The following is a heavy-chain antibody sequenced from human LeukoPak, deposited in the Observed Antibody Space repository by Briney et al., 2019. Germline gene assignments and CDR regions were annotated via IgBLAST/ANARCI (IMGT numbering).Heavy chain of an antibody. V-gene: IGHV3-48*01. J-gene: IGHJ3*02. D-gene: IGHD4-17*01. CDR3: ARASTVTTGFDAFDI. CDR2: ISTSSSTI. CDR1: GFTFSSYS. Sequence: PGGSLRLSCAASGFTFSSYSMNWVRQAPGKGLEWVSYISTSSSTIYYADSVKGRFTISRDNAKNSLYLQMNSLRAEDTALYYCARASTVTTGFDAFDIWGQGTMVTVSS.